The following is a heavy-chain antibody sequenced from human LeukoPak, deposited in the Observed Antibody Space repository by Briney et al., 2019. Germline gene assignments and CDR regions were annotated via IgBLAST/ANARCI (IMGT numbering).Heavy chain of an antibody. CDR3: ARDLAPINYDFWSGYYRNAFDI. D-gene: IGHD3-3*01. V-gene: IGHV3-66*02. CDR2: IYSGGST. J-gene: IGHJ3*02. Sequence: GGSLRLSCAASGFTVSSNYMSWVRQAPGKGLEWVSVIYSGGSTYYAGSVKGRFTISRDNSKNTLYLQMNSLRAEDTAVYYCARDLAPINYDFWSGYYRNAFDIWGQGTMVTVSS. CDR1: GFTVSSNY.